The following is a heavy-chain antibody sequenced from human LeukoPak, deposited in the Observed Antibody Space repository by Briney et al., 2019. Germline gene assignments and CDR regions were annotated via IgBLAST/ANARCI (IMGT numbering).Heavy chain of an antibody. CDR3: ASLVVTDNWAFDI. V-gene: IGHV3-74*01. D-gene: IGHD2-21*02. CDR1: GFTFSSYW. J-gene: IGHJ3*02. Sequence: GGSLRLSCAASGFTFSSYWMHWVRQAPGEGLVWVPRINNDASSTSYADSVKGRFTISRDNAKNTLYLQMNSLRAGDTTVYYCASLVVTDNWAFDIWGQGTMVFVSS. CDR2: INNDASST.